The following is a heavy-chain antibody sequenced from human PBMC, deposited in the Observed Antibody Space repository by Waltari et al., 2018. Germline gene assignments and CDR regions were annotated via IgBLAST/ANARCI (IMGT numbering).Heavy chain of an antibody. J-gene: IGHJ6*04. V-gene: IGHV4-34*01. CDR2: INHSGST. CDR1: GGSFSGYY. Sequence: QVQLQQWGAGLLKPSETLSLTCAVYGGSFSGYYWSWIRQPPGKGLEWIGEINHSGSTNYNPSLKSRVTISVDTSKNQFSLKLSSVTAADTAVYYCARKQWLGMDVWGKGTTVTVSS. CDR3: ARKQWLGMDV. D-gene: IGHD6-19*01.